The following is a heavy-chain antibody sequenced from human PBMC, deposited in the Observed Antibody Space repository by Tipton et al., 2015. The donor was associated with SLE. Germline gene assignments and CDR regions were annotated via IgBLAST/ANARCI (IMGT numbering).Heavy chain of an antibody. CDR1: DGSFSGHY. CDR3: ARDGIKYSSSWYGDAFDI. D-gene: IGHD6-13*01. CDR2: INHSGST. J-gene: IGHJ3*02. Sequence: TLSLTCAVYDGSFSGHYWSWIRQPPGKGLEWIGEINHSGSTNYNPSLKSRVTISVDTSKNQFSLKLSSVTAADTAVYYCARDGIKYSSSWYGDAFDIWGQGTMVTVSS. V-gene: IGHV4-34*01.